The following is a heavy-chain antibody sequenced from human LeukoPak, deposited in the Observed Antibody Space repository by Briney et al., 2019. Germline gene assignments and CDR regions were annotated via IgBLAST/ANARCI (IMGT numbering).Heavy chain of an antibody. J-gene: IGHJ3*02. CDR2: IYSSGNT. Sequence: SETLSLTCTVSGGSISSSSYYWGWIRQPPGKGLEWIGSIYSSGNTYYNPSLKSRVTISLNTSKNQFTLKLNSVTAADTAVYYCARGGTMTTVTDDAFDIWGQGTMVTVSS. CDR1: GGSISSSSYY. CDR3: ARGGTMTTVTDDAFDI. V-gene: IGHV4-39*06. D-gene: IGHD4-17*01.